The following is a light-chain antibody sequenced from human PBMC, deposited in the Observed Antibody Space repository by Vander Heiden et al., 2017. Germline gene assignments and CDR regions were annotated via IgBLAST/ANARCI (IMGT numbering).Light chain of an antibody. Sequence: DIQITQFSSCLPASVGANFTITCRSSPGISNYLAWFQQKPGKAPKSLIYAASSLQCGVPSKFSGSGSGTDFTLTISSLQAEDSATYSCQQYYSNPRTFGQGTKVEIK. J-gene: IGKJ1*01. CDR1: PGISNY. CDR3: QQYYSNPRT. V-gene: IGKV1-16*02. CDR2: AAS.